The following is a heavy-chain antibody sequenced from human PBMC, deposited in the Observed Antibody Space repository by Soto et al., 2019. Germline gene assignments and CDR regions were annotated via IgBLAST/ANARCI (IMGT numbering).Heavy chain of an antibody. J-gene: IGHJ4*02. CDR3: ARIGPYCGGDCYPDFDF. CDR2: ASGSGGGT. D-gene: IGHD2-21*02. CDR1: GFTFNTYG. V-gene: IGHV3-23*01. Sequence: PGGSLRLSCAASGFTFNTYGMTWVRQAPGKGLEWVSTASGSGGGTYYADSVKGRFTISRVNSKNTMYLQMSNLRAEDTAVYFCARIGPYCGGDCYPDFDFWGLGTPVTVSS.